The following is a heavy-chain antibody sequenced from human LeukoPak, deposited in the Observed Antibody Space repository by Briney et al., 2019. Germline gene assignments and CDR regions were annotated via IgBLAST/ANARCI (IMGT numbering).Heavy chain of an antibody. CDR2: ISYDGSNK. CDR3: ARDNYYDSSGPTGWFDP. D-gene: IGHD3-22*01. Sequence: SGGSLRLSCAASGFTFSSYAMHWVRQAPGKGLEWVAVISYDGSNKYYADSVRGRFTISRDNSKNTLYLQMNSLRAEDTAVYYCARDNYYDSSGPTGWFDPWGQGTLVTVSS. CDR1: GFTFSSYA. V-gene: IGHV3-30*01. J-gene: IGHJ5*02.